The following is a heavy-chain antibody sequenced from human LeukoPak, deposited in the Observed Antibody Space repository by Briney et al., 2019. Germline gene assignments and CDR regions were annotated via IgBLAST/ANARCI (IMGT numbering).Heavy chain of an antibody. CDR2: IYIGGST. CDR1: GFTVSSYY. J-gene: IGHJ4*02. Sequence: PGGSLRLSCAASGFTVSSYYMSWVRQAPGKGLEWVSVIYIGGSTYYADSVRGRFTISRDNAKNSLYLQMNSLRAEDTAVYYCARRYCSSTSCLIDYWGQGTLVTVSS. V-gene: IGHV3-53*01. CDR3: ARRYCSSTSCLIDY. D-gene: IGHD2-2*01.